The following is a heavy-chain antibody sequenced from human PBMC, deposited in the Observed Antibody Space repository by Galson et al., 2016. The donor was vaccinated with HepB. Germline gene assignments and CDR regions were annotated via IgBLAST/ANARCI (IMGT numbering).Heavy chain of an antibody. CDR1: GLSLNNYY. J-gene: IGHJ4*02. V-gene: IGHV4-59*01. D-gene: IGHD5-24*01. CDR2: IHSSGST. CDR3: ARGDGYNYY. Sequence: ETLSLTCSVSGLSLNNYYWCWIRQPPGKGLEWIGHIHSSGSTSYTPSLQSRVTISVDTSKSQFSLNLSSVTAADTAGYYCARGDGYNYYWGQGTLVTVSS.